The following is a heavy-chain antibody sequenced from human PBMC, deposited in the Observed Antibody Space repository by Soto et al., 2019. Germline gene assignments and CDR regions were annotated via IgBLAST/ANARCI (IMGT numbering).Heavy chain of an antibody. J-gene: IGHJ6*02. CDR1: GGTFSSYA. D-gene: IGHD6-6*01. CDR3: ARELTWYEYSSSVPSHYYGMDV. V-gene: IGHV1-69*13. Sequence: AASVKVSCKASGGTFSSYAISWVRQAPGQGLEWMGGIIPIFGTANYAQKFQGRVTITADESTSTAYMELSSLRSEDTAVYYCARELTWYEYSSSVPSHYYGMDVWGQGTTVTVSS. CDR2: IIPIFGTA.